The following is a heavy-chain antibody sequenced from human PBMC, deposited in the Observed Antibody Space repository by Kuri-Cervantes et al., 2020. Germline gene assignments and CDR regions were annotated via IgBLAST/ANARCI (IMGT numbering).Heavy chain of an antibody. Sequence: GGSLRLSCAASGFTFSSYGMHWVRQAPGKGLEWVAVIWYDGSNKYYADSVKGRFTISRDNSKNSLYLQMNSLRDEGTAVYYCARKLAYYFDYWGQGTLVTDSS. CDR1: GFTFSSYG. CDR2: IWYDGSNK. V-gene: IGHV3-33*01. D-gene: IGHD6-13*01. CDR3: ARKLAYYFDY. J-gene: IGHJ4*02.